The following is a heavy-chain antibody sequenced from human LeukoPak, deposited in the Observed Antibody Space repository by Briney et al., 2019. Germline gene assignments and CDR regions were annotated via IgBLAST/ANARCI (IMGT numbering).Heavy chain of an antibody. J-gene: IGHJ3*02. Sequence: SETLSLTCTVSGYSISSGYYWGWIRQPPGKGLEWIGSIYHSGSTYYNPSLKSRATISVDTSKNQFSLKLSSVTAADTAVYYCARLFMRKYYYDSSGSNDAFDIWGQGTMVTVSS. CDR1: GYSISSGYY. V-gene: IGHV4-38-2*02. D-gene: IGHD3-22*01. CDR3: ARLFMRKYYYDSSGSNDAFDI. CDR2: IYHSGST.